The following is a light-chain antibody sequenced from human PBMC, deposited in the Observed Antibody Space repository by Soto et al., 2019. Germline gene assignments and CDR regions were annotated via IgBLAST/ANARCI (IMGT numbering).Light chain of an antibody. CDR3: QKRSNWPRLT. V-gene: IGKV3-11*01. CDR1: QSVSSY. Sequence: EIVLTQSPATLSLSPGERATLSCRASQSVSSYLAWYQQKPGQAPRLLIYDASNRATGIPARFSGSGSGTDVTRTISSLEPEDFAVYYCQKRSNWPRLTFGGGTKVEIK. CDR2: DAS. J-gene: IGKJ4*01.